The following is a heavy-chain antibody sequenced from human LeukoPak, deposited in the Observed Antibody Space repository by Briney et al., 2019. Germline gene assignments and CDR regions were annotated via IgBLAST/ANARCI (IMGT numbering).Heavy chain of an antibody. V-gene: IGHV4/OR15-8*01. J-gene: IGHJ4*02. CDR3: ARSHDHLWGNYPDY. Sequence: SETLSLTCDVSGGSIDSTNWWNWVRQPPGKGLEWIGEIHHDGRINYNPSLKSRVTLSVDKSKNQFSLRLNSVTAADAAMYYCARSHDHLWGNYPDYWGQGTLVTVSS. D-gene: IGHD3-16*02. CDR1: GGSIDSTNW. CDR2: IHHDGRI.